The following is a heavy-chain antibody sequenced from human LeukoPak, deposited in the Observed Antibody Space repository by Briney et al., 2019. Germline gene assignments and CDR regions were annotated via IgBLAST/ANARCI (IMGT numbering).Heavy chain of an antibody. CDR1: GHTFSTYW. Sequence: GGSLRLSCTASGHTFSTYWMHWVRQAPGKGLVWVAGIHSGGSIIYYADSVKGRFTISRDNAKNTLYLQMNSLRVEDTAVYYCVAEERDFDCWGQGVLVTVSS. V-gene: IGHV3-74*01. J-gene: IGHJ4*02. CDR2: IHSGGSII. D-gene: IGHD1-26*01. CDR3: VAEERDFDC.